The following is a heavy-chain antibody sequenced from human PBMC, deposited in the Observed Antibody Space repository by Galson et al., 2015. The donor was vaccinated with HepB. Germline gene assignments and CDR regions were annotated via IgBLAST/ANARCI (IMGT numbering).Heavy chain of an antibody. CDR2: INAGNGNT. J-gene: IGHJ4*02. D-gene: IGHD3-22*01. CDR3: ARPGTSYDSSGLDY. CDR1: GYTFTSYA. Sequence: SVKVSCKASGYTFTSYAMHWVRQAPGQRLEWMGWINAGNGNTKYSQKSQGRVTITRDTSASTAYMELSSLRSEDTAVYYCARPGTSYDSSGLDYWGQGTLVTVSS. V-gene: IGHV1-3*01.